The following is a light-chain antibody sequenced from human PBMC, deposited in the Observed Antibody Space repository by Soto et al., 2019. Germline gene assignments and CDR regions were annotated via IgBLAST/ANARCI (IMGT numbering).Light chain of an antibody. CDR2: GAS. CDR1: QSVSSN. Sequence: EIVMTQSPATLSVSPGARATLSCRASQSVSSNLAWYQQKPGQAPRLLIYGASTRATGIPARFSGSGSGTELTLTISSLQSRDFAVYYCQHYNNWPLAVGKRTQV. J-gene: IGKJ1*01. CDR3: QHYNNWPLA. V-gene: IGKV3-15*01.